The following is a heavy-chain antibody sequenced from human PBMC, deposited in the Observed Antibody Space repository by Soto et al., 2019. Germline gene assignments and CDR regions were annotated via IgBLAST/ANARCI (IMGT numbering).Heavy chain of an antibody. D-gene: IGHD1-26*01. J-gene: IGHJ5*02. CDR2: IKQDGSEK. Sequence: EVQLVESGGGLVQPGGSLRLSCAASGFTFSSYWMSWVRQAPGTGLEWVANIKQDGSEKYYVDSVKGRFTISRDNAKNSLYLQMNSLRAEDTAVYYCARVMGESSLPFDPWGQGTLVTVSS. CDR1: GFTFSSYW. CDR3: ARVMGESSLPFDP. V-gene: IGHV3-7*03.